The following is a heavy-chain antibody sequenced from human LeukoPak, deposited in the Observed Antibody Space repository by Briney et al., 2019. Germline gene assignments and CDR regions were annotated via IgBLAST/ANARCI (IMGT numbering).Heavy chain of an antibody. J-gene: IGHJ4*02. CDR1: GGTFSSYA. Sequence: GASVKVSCKASGGTFSSYAISWVRQVPGQGLEWMGRIIPIFGIANYAQKFQGRVTITADKSTSTAYMELSSLRSEDTAVYYCASGEITPFDNGGKGPLVTVS. CDR2: IIPIFGIA. D-gene: IGHD1-14*01. CDR3: ASGEITPFDN. V-gene: IGHV1-69*04.